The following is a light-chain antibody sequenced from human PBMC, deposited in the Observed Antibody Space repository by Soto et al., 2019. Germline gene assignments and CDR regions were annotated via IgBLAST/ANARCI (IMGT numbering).Light chain of an antibody. CDR2: DVS. J-gene: IGLJ1*01. Sequence: LTQPASVSGSPGQSITISCTGTSSDVGGYNYVSWYQQHPGKAPKLMIYDVSNRPSGVSNRFSGSKSGNTASLTISGLQAEDEADYYCSSYTSSSTLGVFGAGTKVTVL. CDR3: SSYTSSSTLGV. V-gene: IGLV2-14*01. CDR1: SSDVGGYNY.